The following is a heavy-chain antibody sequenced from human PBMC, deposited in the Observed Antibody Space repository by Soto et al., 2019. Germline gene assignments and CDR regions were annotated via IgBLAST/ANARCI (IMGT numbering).Heavy chain of an antibody. CDR2: IYYSGST. Sequence: QLQLQASGPGLVKPSETLSLTCTVSGGSISSSSYYWGWIRQPPGKGLEWIGSIYYSGSTYYNPSLKSRVTISVDTSKNQFSLKLSSVTAADTAVYYCARYDYIWGSYRFDYWGQGTLVTVSS. D-gene: IGHD3-16*02. V-gene: IGHV4-39*01. J-gene: IGHJ4*02. CDR3: ARYDYIWGSYRFDY. CDR1: GGSISSSSYY.